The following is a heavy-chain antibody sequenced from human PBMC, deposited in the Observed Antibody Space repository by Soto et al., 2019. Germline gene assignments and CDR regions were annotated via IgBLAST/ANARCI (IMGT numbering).Heavy chain of an antibody. J-gene: IGHJ3*02. CDR2: IYYSGST. V-gene: IGHV4-59*01. CDR3: ATGPYCSSTSCPGYAFDI. Sequence: PSETLSLTCAVYGGSFSGYYWSWIRQPPGKGLEWIGYIYYSGSTNYNPSLKSRVTISVDTSKNQFSLKLSSVTAADTAVYYCATGPYCSSTSCPGYAFDIWGQGTMVTVSS. D-gene: IGHD2-2*01. CDR1: GGSFSGYY.